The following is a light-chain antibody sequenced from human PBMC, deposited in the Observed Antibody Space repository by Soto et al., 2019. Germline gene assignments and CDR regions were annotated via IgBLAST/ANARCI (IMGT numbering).Light chain of an antibody. Sequence: DIQMTPSPSSLSASVGDRVTITCRASQSISSYLNWYQQKPGQAPKLLIYAASSLQSGVPSRFSDSGSGTDFTLTISSLQPEDFATYYCQQSHSTPPWTFGQGTQVEIK. CDR1: QSISSY. CDR2: AAS. V-gene: IGKV1-39*01. CDR3: QQSHSTPPWT. J-gene: IGKJ1*01.